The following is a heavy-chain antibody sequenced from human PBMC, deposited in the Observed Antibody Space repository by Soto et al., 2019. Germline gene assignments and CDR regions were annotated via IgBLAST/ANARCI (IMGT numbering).Heavy chain of an antibody. J-gene: IGHJ4*02. Sequence: ASVKVSCKTSGYSFTGYFIYWVRQAPGQGLEWMGWINPNSGDTNYAQRFQGRVTMTRDTSITTAYMELGRLRSDDTAVYYCARALHFYDRSSPSDYWGQGTLVTVYS. CDR3: ARALHFYDRSSPSDY. V-gene: IGHV1-2*02. CDR1: GYSFTGYF. D-gene: IGHD3-22*01. CDR2: INPNSGDT.